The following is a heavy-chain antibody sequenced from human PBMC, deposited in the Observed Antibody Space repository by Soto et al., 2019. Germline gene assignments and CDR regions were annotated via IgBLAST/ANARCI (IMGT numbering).Heavy chain of an antibody. V-gene: IGHV4-30-4*01. J-gene: IGHJ5*02. CDR1: GGSISSGDYY. Sequence: QVQLQESGPGLVKPSQTLSLTCTVSGGSISSGDYYWSWIRQPPGKGLEWIGYIYYSGSTYYNPSLKCRVTIPXXTXRXXFSLTLSSVTAADTAVYYCARGGAVAGMVTGWFDPWGQGTLVTVSS. CDR3: ARGGAVAGMVTGWFDP. D-gene: IGHD6-19*01. CDR2: IYYSGST.